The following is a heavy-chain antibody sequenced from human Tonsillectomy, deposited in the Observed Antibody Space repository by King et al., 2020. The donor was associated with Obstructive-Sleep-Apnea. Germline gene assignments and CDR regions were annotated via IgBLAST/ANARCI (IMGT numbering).Heavy chain of an antibody. CDR3: ARTTYYYDRSGYYVFDY. V-gene: IGHV4-59*13. Sequence: VQLQESGPRLVKPSETLSLTCSVSGGSMSTYYWSWIRLPPGKGLEWIGYIYYSGSTNYNPSFMSRVTISVDTSKNQFSLKLSSVTTADTAVYYCARTTYYYDRSGYYVFDYWGQGTLVTVSS. D-gene: IGHD3-22*01. CDR2: IYYSGST. J-gene: IGHJ4*02. CDR1: GGSMSTYY.